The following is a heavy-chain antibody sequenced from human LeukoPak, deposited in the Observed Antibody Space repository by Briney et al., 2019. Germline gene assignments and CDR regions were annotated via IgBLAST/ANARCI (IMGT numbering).Heavy chain of an antibody. J-gene: IGHJ5*02. D-gene: IGHD1-1*01. Sequence: GGSLRLSCAASGFTFSGYAMNWVRQAPGKGLEWVAVISYDGSKTDYAGSVKGRFTISRDNSKNTLYLQMNSLRPEDAAVYYCVRVSEASRSWYNYLGPWGQGTLVAVSS. CDR1: GFTFSGYA. CDR3: VRVSEASRSWYNYLGP. CDR2: ISYDGSKT. V-gene: IGHV3-30-3*01.